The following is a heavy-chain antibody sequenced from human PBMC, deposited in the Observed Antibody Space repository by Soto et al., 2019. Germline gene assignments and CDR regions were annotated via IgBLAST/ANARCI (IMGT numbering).Heavy chain of an antibody. V-gene: IGHV3-30-3*01. D-gene: IGHD1-7*01. CDR2: ISYDGSNQ. CDR1: GFTFSDFE. J-gene: IGHJ4*02. CDR3: ARRTGTAPRFDY. Sequence: QVQLVESGGGVVQPGRSLRLSRSASGFTFSDFEMYWVRQAPGKGLDWVSFISYDGSNQYYAGSVKGRFTVSRDNSKNTLFLLMNSRRPEDTAVYFCARRTGTAPRFDYWGQGTLVTVSS.